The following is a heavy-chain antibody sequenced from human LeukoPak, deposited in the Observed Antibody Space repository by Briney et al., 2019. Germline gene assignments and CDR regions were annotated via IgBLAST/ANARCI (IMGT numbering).Heavy chain of an antibody. J-gene: IGHJ4*02. CDR1: GYTFTGYY. D-gene: IGHD4-17*01. CDR3: ARLSGGPGTTHYFDY. CDR2: IIPIFGTA. Sequence: GASVKVSCKASGYTFTGYYMHWVRQAPGQGLEWMGGIIPIFGTANYAQKFQGRVTITADESTSTAYMELSSLRAEDTAVYYCARLSGGPGTTHYFDYWGQGTLVTVSS. V-gene: IGHV1-69*13.